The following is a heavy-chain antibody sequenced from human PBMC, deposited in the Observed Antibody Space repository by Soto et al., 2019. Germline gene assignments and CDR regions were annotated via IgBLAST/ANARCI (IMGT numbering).Heavy chain of an antibody. CDR1: GYSISSGYY. CDR3: ARVNQLAPKRNAFDI. CDR2: IYHSGST. Sequence: SETLSLTCAVSGYSISSGYYWGWIRQPPWKGLEWIGSIYHSGSTYYNPSLKSRVTISVDTSKSQFSLKLSSVTAADTAVYYCARVNQLAPKRNAFDIWGQGTMVTVSS. D-gene: IGHD1-1*01. V-gene: IGHV4-38-2*01. J-gene: IGHJ3*02.